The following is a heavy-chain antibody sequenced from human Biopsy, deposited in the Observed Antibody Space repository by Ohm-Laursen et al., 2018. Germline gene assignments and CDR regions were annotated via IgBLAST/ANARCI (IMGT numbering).Heavy chain of an antibody. CDR1: GGSITADF. J-gene: IGHJ4*02. Sequence: SETLSLTCTVSGGSITADFWTWIRQTPGERLEWIGYRFHSGSPMYNPSLKSRVTISVDTSKSQFSLTLTSVTAADTAVYYCVRLNRRGNIIFFDYWGRGTLVIVSP. CDR2: RFHSGSP. CDR3: VRLNRRGNIIFFDY. D-gene: IGHD3/OR15-3a*01. V-gene: IGHV4-59*08.